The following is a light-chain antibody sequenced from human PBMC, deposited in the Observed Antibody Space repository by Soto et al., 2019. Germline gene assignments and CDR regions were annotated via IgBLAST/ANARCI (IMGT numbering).Light chain of an antibody. V-gene: IGKV1-39*01. Sequence: DIQMTQSPSSLSASVGDRVTITCRASQTISTHLNWYQQKPGKAPKLLIYAASTLQSGVPSRFSGSGSGTDFTLTINSLQPEDFATYYCPQRLTIPYTFGQGTKLEIK. J-gene: IGKJ2*01. CDR1: QTISTH. CDR3: PQRLTIPYT. CDR2: AAS.